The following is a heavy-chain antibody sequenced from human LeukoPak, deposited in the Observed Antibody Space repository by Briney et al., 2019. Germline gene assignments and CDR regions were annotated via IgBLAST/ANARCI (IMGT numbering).Heavy chain of an antibody. J-gene: IGHJ5*02. CDR1: GFTFSNYD. CDR2: ISSSGSPI. D-gene: IGHD2-8*01. Sequence: GGSLRLSCATSGFTFSNYDMNWVRQAPGKGLEWVSYISSSGSPIYYADSVKGRFTISRDNAKNSLYLQMYSLRAEDTAVYYCARDSQPYCTNGICYTKHNWFDPWGQGNLVTVSS. CDR3: ARDSQPYCTNGICYTKHNWFDP. V-gene: IGHV3-48*03.